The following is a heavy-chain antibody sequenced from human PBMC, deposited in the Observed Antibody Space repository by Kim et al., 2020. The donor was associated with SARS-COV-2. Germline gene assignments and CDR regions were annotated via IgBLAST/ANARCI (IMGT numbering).Heavy chain of an antibody. Sequence: HNPSLKRRVTISVDPSKNQFSLRLSSVTAADTAVYYCARVSDTNFWFDPWGQGTLVTVSS. V-gene: IGHV4-34*01. J-gene: IGHJ5*02. CDR3: ARVSDTNFWFDP. D-gene: IGHD1-7*01.